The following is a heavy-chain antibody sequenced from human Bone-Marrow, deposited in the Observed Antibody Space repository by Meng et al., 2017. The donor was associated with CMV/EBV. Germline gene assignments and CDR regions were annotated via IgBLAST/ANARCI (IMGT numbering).Heavy chain of an antibody. CDR1: GFTFSSYW. D-gene: IGHD2-2*01. V-gene: IGHV4-34*01. Sequence: GSLRLSCAASGFTFSSYWMSWIRQPPGKGLEWIGEINHSGSTNYNPSLKSRVTISVDTSKNQFSLKLSSVTAADTAVYYCARSEVIVSSTSWRAWWFDPWGQGTLVTVSS. CDR3: ARSEVIVSSTSWRAWWFDP. CDR2: INHSGST. J-gene: IGHJ5*02.